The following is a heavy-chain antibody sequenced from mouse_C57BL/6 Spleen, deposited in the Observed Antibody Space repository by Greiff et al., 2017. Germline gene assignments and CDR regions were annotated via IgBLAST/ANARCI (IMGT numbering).Heavy chain of an antibody. J-gene: IGHJ2*01. Sequence: VQLQQSGAELVRPGTSVKVSCKASGYAFTNYLLEWVKQRPGQGLEWIGVFNPGSGGTNYNEKFKGKATLTADKSTSTAYMQLSSMTSEDAAVYFCARDGWDYLDYWGQGTTLTVSS. CDR3: ARDGWDYLDY. CDR2: FNPGSGGT. V-gene: IGHV1-54*01. D-gene: IGHD2-3*01. CDR1: GYAFTNYL.